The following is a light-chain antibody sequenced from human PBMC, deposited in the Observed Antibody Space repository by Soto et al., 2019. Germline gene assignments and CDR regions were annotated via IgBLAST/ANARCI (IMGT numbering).Light chain of an antibody. J-gene: IGLJ1*01. CDR2: EVT. Sequence: QSALTQPASVSGSPGQSIAISCTGTRGDVGGYDYVSWYQQHPDKAPKLMIYEVTKRPSWVSNRFSGSKSGNTASLAISGLQPEDEADYYCSSHTSYSTRVFGTGTKVTVL. CDR1: RGDVGGYDY. CDR3: SSHTSYSTRV. V-gene: IGLV2-14*01.